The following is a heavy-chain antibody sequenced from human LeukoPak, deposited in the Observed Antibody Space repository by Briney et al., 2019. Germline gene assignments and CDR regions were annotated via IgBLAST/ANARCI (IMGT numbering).Heavy chain of an antibody. CDR2: FDPEDGET. CDR3: ATDPAGGNPSYYFDY. D-gene: IGHD1-14*01. CDR1: GYTLTELS. V-gene: IGHV1-24*01. Sequence: ASVKVSCKVSGYTLTELSMHWVRQAPVKGLEWMGGFDPEDGETIYAQKFQGRVTMTEDTSTDTAYMELSSLRSEDTAVYYCATDPAGGNPSYYFDYWGQGTLVTVSS. J-gene: IGHJ4*02.